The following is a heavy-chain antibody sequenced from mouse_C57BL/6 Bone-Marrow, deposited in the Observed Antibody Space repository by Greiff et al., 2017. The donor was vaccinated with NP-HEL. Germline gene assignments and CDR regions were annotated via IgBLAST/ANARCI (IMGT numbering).Heavy chain of an antibody. J-gene: IGHJ3*01. Sequence: VQLQQSGPELVKPGASVKISCKASGYAFSSSWMNWVKQRPGKGLEWIGRIYPGDGDTNYNGQFKGKATLTADKSSSTAYMQLSSLTSEDSAVYFCAEGFSWFAYWGQGTLVTVSA. CDR3: AEGFSWFAY. V-gene: IGHV1-82*01. CDR1: GYAFSSSW. CDR2: IYPGDGDT.